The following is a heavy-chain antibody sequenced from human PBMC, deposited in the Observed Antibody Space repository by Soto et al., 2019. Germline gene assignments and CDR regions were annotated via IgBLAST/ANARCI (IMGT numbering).Heavy chain of an antibody. V-gene: IGHV3-33*01. CDR3: AAWAEGATEVH. J-gene: IGHJ4*02. Sequence: PGGSLSLYCETSGFSFSVYGMHWVRQAPGKGLEWVAVIWYDASKQFYAASVEGRFTISRDNSKAILYLQMNSLRAEDTAVYYCAAWAEGATEVHWGQGTLVTVPS. CDR1: GFSFSVYG. CDR2: IWYDASKQ. D-gene: IGHD2-15*01.